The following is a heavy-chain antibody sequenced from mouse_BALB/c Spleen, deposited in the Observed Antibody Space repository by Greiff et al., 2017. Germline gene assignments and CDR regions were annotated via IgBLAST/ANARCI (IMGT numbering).Heavy chain of an antibody. V-gene: IGHV5-12-2*01. CDR3: ARQDGFAY. J-gene: IGHJ3*01. Sequence: DVKLVESGGGLVQPGGSLKLSCAASGFTFSSYTMSWVRQTPEQRLEWVAYISNGGGSTYYPDSVKGRFTITRDNAKNTLYLQMSSLKSEDTAMYYCARQDGFAYWGQGTLVTVSA. CDR2: ISNGGGST. CDR1: GFTFSSYT.